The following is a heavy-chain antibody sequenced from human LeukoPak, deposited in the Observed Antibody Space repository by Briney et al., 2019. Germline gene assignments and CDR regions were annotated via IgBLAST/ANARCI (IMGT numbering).Heavy chain of an antibody. J-gene: IGHJ3*02. V-gene: IGHV3-21*01. Sequence: KPGGSLRLSCAASGFTFSSYSMNWVRQAPEKGLEWVSSISSSSNYIYYADSVKGRFTISRDNDKNSLYLQMNSLRAEDTAVYYCASLSVAGTAFDIWGQGTMVTVSS. CDR2: ISSSSNYI. CDR1: GFTFSSYS. CDR3: ASLSVAGTAFDI. D-gene: IGHD6-19*01.